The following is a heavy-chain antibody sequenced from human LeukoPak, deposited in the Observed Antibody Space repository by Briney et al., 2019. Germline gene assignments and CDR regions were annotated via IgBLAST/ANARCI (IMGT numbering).Heavy chain of an antibody. CDR1: GGSISSGDYY. D-gene: IGHD6-13*01. CDR3: ARVEPGIAAAGVDP. CDR2: IYYSGST. V-gene: IGHV4-30-4*01. Sequence: PSETLSLTCTVSGGSISSGDYYWSWIRQPPGKGLGWIGYIYYSGSTYYNPSLKSRVTISVDTSKNQFSLKLSSVTAADTAVYYCARVEPGIAAAGVDPWGQGTLDTVSS. J-gene: IGHJ5*02.